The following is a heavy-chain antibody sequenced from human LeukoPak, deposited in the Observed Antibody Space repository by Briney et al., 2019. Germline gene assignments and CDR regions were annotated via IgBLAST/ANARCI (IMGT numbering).Heavy chain of an antibody. CDR3: AKGAVAGGLDI. V-gene: IGHV3-23*01. D-gene: IGHD6-19*01. CDR1: GFTFSSYT. Sequence: GSLRLSCAASGFTFSSYTMTWVRQAPGKGLEWVSGISGSAGSTYYADSVKGRFTISRDNSKNTLYLQMNSLRAEDTAVYFCAKGAVAGGLDIWGQGTMVTVSS. CDR2: ISGSAGST. J-gene: IGHJ3*02.